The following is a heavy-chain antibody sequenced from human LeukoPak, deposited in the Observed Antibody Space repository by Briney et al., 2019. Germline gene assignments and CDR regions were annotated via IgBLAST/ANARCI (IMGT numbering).Heavy chain of an antibody. Sequence: GRSLRLSCAASGXTFSSYGMHWVRQAPGKGLEWVAVIWYDGSNKYYADSVKGRFTISRDNSKNTLYLQMNSLRAEDTAVYYCARDGSGSYYNVVLYYYYYGMDVWGQGTTVTVSS. CDR1: GXTFSSYG. D-gene: IGHD3-10*01. CDR3: ARDGSGSYYNVVLYYYYYGMDV. CDR2: IWYDGSNK. J-gene: IGHJ6*02. V-gene: IGHV3-33*01.